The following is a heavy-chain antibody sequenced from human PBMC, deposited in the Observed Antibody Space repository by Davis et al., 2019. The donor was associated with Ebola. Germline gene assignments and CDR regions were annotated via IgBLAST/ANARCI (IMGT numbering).Heavy chain of an antibody. CDR1: GGSISSYY. J-gene: IGHJ6*03. Sequence: PSETLSLTCTVSGGSISSYYWSWIRQPPGKGLEWIGEINHSGSTNYNPSLKSRVTISVDTSKNQFSLKLSSVTAADTAVYYCARGRDYCTNGVCYNYYYYYYMDVWGKGTTVTVSS. D-gene: IGHD2-8*01. CDR2: INHSGST. CDR3: ARGRDYCTNGVCYNYYYYYYMDV. V-gene: IGHV4-34*01.